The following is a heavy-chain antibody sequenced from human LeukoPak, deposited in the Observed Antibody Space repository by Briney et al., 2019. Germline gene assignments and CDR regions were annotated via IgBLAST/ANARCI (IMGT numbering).Heavy chain of an antibody. J-gene: IGHJ5*02. CDR1: GGSISSYY. V-gene: IGHV4-59*08. CDR3: ARHERVEQQLDL. Sequence: SETLSLTCTVSGGSISSYYWSWIRQPPGKGLEWIGYIYYSGSTNYNPSLKSRVTISVDTSKNQFSLKLSFVTAADTAVYYCARHERVEQQLDLWGQGTLVTVSS. CDR2: IYYSGST. D-gene: IGHD6-13*01.